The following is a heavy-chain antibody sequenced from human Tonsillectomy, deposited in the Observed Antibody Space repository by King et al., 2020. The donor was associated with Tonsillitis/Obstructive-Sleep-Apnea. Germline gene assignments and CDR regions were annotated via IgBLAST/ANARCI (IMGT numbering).Heavy chain of an antibody. CDR3: ARDSLGITGEPGLFNWFDP. CDR2: INTNTGNP. D-gene: IGHD1-20*01. V-gene: IGHV7-4-1*02. J-gene: IGHJ5*02. Sequence: QLVQSGSELKKPGASVKVSCKASGYTFTSYAMNWVRQAPGQGLEWMGWINTNTGNPTYAQGFTGRFVFSLDTSVSTAYLQISSLKAEDTAVYYCARDSLGITGEPGLFNWFDPWGQGTLVTVSS. CDR1: GYTFTSYA.